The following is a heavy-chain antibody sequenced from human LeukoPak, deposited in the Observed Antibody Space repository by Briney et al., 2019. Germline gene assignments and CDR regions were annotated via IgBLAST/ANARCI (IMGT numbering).Heavy chain of an antibody. J-gene: IGHJ5*02. CDR3: ASSTGEEQNYSWFDP. Sequence: ASVKVSCKASGYTFTSYGISWVRQAPGQGLEWMGWISAYNGNTNYAQKLQGRVTMTTDTSTSTAYMELRSLRSDDTAVYYCASSTGEEQNYSWFDPWGQGTLVTVSS. CDR1: GYTFTSYG. CDR2: ISAYNGNT. V-gene: IGHV1-18*01. D-gene: IGHD1/OR15-1a*01.